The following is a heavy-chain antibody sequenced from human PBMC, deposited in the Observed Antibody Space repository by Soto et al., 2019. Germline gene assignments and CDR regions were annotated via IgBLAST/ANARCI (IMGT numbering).Heavy chain of an antibody. CDR2: IIPIFGTA. CDR3: ASGYSLESGGRXFPXSYYYYGMDV. D-gene: IGHD2-15*01. CDR1: GGTFSSYA. Sequence: QVQLVQSGAEVKKPGSSVKVSCKASGGTFSSYAISWVRQAPGQGLEWMGGIIPIFGTANYAQKFQGRVTITADESTSTAYMELSSLRSEDXAVYYCASGYSLESGGRXFPXSYYYYGMDVWGQGTTVTVSS. V-gene: IGHV1-69*01. J-gene: IGHJ6*02.